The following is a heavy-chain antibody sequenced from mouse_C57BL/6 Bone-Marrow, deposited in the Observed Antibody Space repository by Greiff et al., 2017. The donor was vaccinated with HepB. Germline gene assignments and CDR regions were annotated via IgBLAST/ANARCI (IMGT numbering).Heavy chain of an antibody. Sequence: VQLKQSGPELVKPGDSVKISCKASGYSFTGYFMNWVMQSHGKSLEWIGRINPYNGDTFYNQKFKGKATLTVDKSSSTAHMELRSLTSEDSAVYYCARRFITTVVGYFDVWGTGTTVTVSS. CDR1: GYSFTGYF. D-gene: IGHD1-1*01. CDR3: ARRFITTVVGYFDV. V-gene: IGHV1-20*01. CDR2: INPYNGDT. J-gene: IGHJ1*03.